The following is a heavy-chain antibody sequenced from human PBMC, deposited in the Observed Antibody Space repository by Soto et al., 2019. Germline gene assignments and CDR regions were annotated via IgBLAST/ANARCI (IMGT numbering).Heavy chain of an antibody. D-gene: IGHD6-19*01. CDR2: INHSGST. V-gene: IGHV4-34*01. J-gene: IGHJ4*02. CDR1: GGSFSGYY. Sequence: SEALSLTCAVYGGSFSGYYWSWIRQPPGKGLEWIGEINHSGSTNYNPSLKSRVTISVDTSKNQFSLKLSSVTAADTAVYYCARRAFRRSNGWYGNYFDYWGQGTLVTVSS. CDR3: ARRAFRRSNGWYGNYFDY.